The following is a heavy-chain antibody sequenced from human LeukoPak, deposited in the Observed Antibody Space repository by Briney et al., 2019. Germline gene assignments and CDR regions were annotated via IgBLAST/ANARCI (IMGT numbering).Heavy chain of an antibody. V-gene: IGHV4-30-4*08. CDR1: GGSISRGDYY. Sequence: PSETLSLTCTVSGGSISRGDYYWSWIRQPPGKGLEWIGYIYYSGSTYYNPSLKSRVTISVDTSKNQFSLKLSSVTAADTAVYYCAREARGQLLYWFDPWGQGTLVTVSS. CDR2: IYYSGST. J-gene: IGHJ5*02. D-gene: IGHD2-2*01. CDR3: AREARGQLLYWFDP.